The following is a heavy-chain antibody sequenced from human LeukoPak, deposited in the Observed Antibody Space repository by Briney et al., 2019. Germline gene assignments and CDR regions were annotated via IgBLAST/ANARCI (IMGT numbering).Heavy chain of an antibody. V-gene: IGHV3-21*01. CDR1: GFTFSSYR. Sequence: GGSLRLSCAASGFTFSSYRMNGVRQAPGKGLEWVSSISSSSSYIYSAVSVKGRFTIARDNAKNSLHLQMNSVRADDTDVYYCGRDGYSGYFDYWGQGTLVTVSS. CDR3: GRDGYSGYFDY. D-gene: IGHD5-12*01. J-gene: IGHJ4*02. CDR2: ISSSSSYI.